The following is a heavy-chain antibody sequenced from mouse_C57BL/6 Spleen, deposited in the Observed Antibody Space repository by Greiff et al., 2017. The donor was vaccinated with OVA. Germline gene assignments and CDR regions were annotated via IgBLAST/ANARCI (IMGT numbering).Heavy chain of an antibody. CDR3: AREEAYDYDGAWFAY. Sequence: QVQLQQSDAELVKPGASVKISCKVSGYTFTDHTIHWMKQRPEQGLEWIGYIYPRDGSTKYNEKFKGKATLTADKSSSTAYMQLNSLTSEDSAVYFCAREEAYDYDGAWFAYWGQGTLVTVSA. CDR1: GYTFTDHT. CDR2: IYPRDGST. D-gene: IGHD2-4*01. V-gene: IGHV1-78*01. J-gene: IGHJ3*01.